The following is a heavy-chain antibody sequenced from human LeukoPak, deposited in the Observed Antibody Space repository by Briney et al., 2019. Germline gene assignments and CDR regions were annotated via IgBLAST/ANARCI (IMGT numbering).Heavy chain of an antibody. CDR1: GVSISSGDYY. CDR2: IYYSGST. CDR3: ARDLGSSGYYSYYYYYYYMDV. V-gene: IGHV4-39*07. D-gene: IGHD3-22*01. J-gene: IGHJ6*03. Sequence: SQTPSLTCTVSGVSISSGDYYWSWIRQPPGKGPEWIGSIYYSGSTYYNPSLKSRVTISVDTSKNQFSLKLSSVTAADTAVYYCARDLGSSGYYSYYYYYYYMDVWGKGTTVTVSS.